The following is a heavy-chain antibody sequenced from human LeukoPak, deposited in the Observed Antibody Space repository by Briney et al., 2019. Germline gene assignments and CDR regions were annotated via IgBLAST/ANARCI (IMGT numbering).Heavy chain of an antibody. CDR2: IIPIFGTA. CDR3: ARGRMPTIRSALFDY. D-gene: IGHD5-24*01. Sequence: SVKVSCKASGGTFSSYAISWVRQAPGQGLEWMGGIIPIFGTANYAQKFKGRVTITTDESTSTAYMELSSLRSEDTAVYYCARGRMPTIRSALFDYWGQGTLVTVSS. J-gene: IGHJ4*02. CDR1: GGTFSSYA. V-gene: IGHV1-69*05.